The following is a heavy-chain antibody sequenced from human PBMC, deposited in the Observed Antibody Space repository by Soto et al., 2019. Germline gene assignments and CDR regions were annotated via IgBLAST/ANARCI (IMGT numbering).Heavy chain of an antibody. CDR2: IIPIFGTA. J-gene: IGHJ6*02. D-gene: IGHD3-16*02. Sequence: QVQLVQSGAEVKKPGSSVKVSCKASGGTFSSYAISWVRQAPGQGLEWMGGIIPIFGTANYAQKFQGRVTITADESTSTAYMELSSLRSEDTAVYYCARDDELSGAVHCYYYGMDVWGQGTTVTVSS. CDR3: ARDDELSGAVHCYYYGMDV. CDR1: GGTFSSYA. V-gene: IGHV1-69*01.